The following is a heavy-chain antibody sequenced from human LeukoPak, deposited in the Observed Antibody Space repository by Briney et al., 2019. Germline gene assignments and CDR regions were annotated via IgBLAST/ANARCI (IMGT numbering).Heavy chain of an antibody. J-gene: IGHJ3*02. CDR1: GFTISSNY. CDR2: IYSGGTT. V-gene: IGHV3-53*01. Sequence: PGGSLRLSCAASGFTISSNYMSWVRQAPGKGLEWVSVIYSGGTTYYADFVKGRFNISRDNSKNTLYLQMNSLRAEDTAVYYCARDKDDAFDIWGQGTMVTVSS. CDR3: ARDKDDAFDI.